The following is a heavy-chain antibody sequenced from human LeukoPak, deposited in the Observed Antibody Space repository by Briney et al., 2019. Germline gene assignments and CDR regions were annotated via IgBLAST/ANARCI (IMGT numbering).Heavy chain of an antibody. Sequence: ASVKVSCKASGYTFTGYYMHWVRQAPGQGLEWMGRINPNRGSTIYAKKFQGRVTMPRHTSISTAYMELTRMRADDTAVYYCARGGSSPGHYDYYMDVWGKGTTVTVSS. D-gene: IGHD1-26*01. CDR2: INPNRGST. CDR1: GYTFTGYY. V-gene: IGHV1-2*06. CDR3: ARGGSSPGHYDYYMDV. J-gene: IGHJ6*03.